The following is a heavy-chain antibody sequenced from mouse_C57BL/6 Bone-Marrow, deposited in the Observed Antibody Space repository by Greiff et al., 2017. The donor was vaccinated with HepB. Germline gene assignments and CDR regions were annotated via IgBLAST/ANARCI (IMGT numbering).Heavy chain of an antibody. V-gene: IGHV5-16*01. CDR3: ARGRWFAY. Sequence: EVKLMESEGGLVQPGSSMKLSCTASGFTFSDYYMAWVRQVPEKGLEWVANINYDGSSTYYLDSLKSRFIISRDNGKNILYLQMSSLKSEDTATYYCARGRWFAYWGQGTLVTVSA. CDR1: GFTFSDYY. J-gene: IGHJ3*01. CDR2: INYDGSST.